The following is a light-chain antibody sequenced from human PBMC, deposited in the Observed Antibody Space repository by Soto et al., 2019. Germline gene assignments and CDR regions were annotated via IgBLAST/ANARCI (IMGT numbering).Light chain of an antibody. J-gene: IGKJ1*01. V-gene: IGKV1D-16*01. CDR3: QQYNSYS. CDR2: GAS. Sequence: DIQMTQSPSSVSASVGARVPITCRASQGISTWLAWYQQKAGKAPNLLIYGASNLHSGVPSRFSGSGSGTNFALTITSLQPDDFATYYCQQYNSYSFGQGTKVDIK. CDR1: QGISTW.